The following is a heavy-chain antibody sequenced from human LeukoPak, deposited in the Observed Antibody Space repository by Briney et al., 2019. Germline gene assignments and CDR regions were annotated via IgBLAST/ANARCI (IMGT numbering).Heavy chain of an antibody. CDR1: GYTFTSYG. Sequence: GASVKVSCKASGYTFTSYGITWVRQAPGQGLEWMGWISAYNGNTNYAQKLQGRVTMTTDTSTSTAYMELRSPRSDDTAVYYCAKGNYYDGSGPNYYYYGMDVWGQGTTVTVSS. CDR3: AKGNYYDGSGPNYYYYGMDV. D-gene: IGHD3-22*01. V-gene: IGHV1-18*01. CDR2: ISAYNGNT. J-gene: IGHJ6*02.